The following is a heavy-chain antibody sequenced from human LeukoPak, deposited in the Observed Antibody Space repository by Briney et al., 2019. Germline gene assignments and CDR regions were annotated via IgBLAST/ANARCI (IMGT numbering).Heavy chain of an antibody. J-gene: IGHJ4*02. Sequence: SETLSLTCIVSGDSISSSSYYWGWIRQPPGKGLEWIGSISYSGSTYYNPSLKSRVTISVDTSKNQFSLKLSSVTAADTALYYCAKDTGYYYDSSNYLGYWGQGTLVTVSS. D-gene: IGHD3-22*01. CDR2: ISYSGST. CDR1: GDSISSSSYY. V-gene: IGHV4-39*07. CDR3: AKDTGYYYDSSNYLGY.